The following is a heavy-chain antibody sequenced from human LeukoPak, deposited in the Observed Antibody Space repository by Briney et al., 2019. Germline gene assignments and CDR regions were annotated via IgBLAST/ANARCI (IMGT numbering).Heavy chain of an antibody. CDR3: AREGWFGELYP. CDR2: ISSSGSTI. J-gene: IGHJ5*02. Sequence: GGSLRLSCAASGFTFSDYYMNWIRKAQRPGLEWVSYISSSGSTIYYADSVKGRFTISRDNDKSSLYLQMNSLRAEDTAVYYCAREGWFGELYPWGQGTLVTVSS. V-gene: IGHV3-11*01. D-gene: IGHD3-10*01. CDR1: GFTFSDYY.